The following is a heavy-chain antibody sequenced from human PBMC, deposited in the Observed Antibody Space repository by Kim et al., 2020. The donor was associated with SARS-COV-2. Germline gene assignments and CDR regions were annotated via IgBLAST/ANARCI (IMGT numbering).Heavy chain of an antibody. CDR3: AKDLADYYDSSGYYPLEY. CDR1: GFTFSSYA. Sequence: GGSLRLSCAASGFTFSSYAMSWVRQAPGKGLEWVSAISGSGGSTYYADSVKGRFTISRDNSKNTLYLQMNSLRAEDTAVYYCAKDLADYYDSSGYYPLEYWGQGTLVTVSS. CDR2: ISGSGGST. D-gene: IGHD3-22*01. V-gene: IGHV3-23*01. J-gene: IGHJ4*02.